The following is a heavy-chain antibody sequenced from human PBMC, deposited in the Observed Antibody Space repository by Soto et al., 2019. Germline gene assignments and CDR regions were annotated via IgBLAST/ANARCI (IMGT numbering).Heavy chain of an antibody. Sequence: EVQLVESGGGLVKPGGSLRLSCAASGFTFSSYSMNWVRQAPGKGLEWVSSISSSSYIYYADSVKGRFTISRDNAKNSLYLQMNSLRAEDTAVYYCARDGKDYALDYWGQGTLVTVSS. J-gene: IGHJ4*02. CDR3: ARDGKDYALDY. D-gene: IGHD4-17*01. CDR2: ISSSSYI. V-gene: IGHV3-21*01. CDR1: GFTFSSYS.